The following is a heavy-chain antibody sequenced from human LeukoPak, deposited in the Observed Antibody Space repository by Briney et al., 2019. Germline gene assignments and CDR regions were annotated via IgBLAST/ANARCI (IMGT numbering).Heavy chain of an antibody. CDR1: GGSFSGYY. D-gene: IGHD2-2*01. J-gene: IGHJ4*02. CDR3: ARGNQLLIDY. CDR2: INHSGST. V-gene: IGHV4-34*01. Sequence: SETQSLTCAVYGGSFSGYYWSWIRQPPEKGLEWIGEINHSGSTNYNPSLKSRVTISVDTSKNQFSLKLSSVTAADTAVYYCARGNQLLIDYWGQGTLVTVSS.